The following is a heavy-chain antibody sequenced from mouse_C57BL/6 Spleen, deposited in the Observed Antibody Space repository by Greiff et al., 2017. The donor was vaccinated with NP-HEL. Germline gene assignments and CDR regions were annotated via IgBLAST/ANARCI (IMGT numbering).Heavy chain of an antibody. J-gene: IGHJ4*01. CDR1: GYTFTSYG. V-gene: IGHV1-81*01. CDR2: IYPRSGNT. CDR3: ARRGLEDAMDY. Sequence: VQLVESGAELARPGASVKLSCKASGYTFTSYGISWVKQRTGQGLEWIGEIYPRSGNTYYNEKFKGKATLTADKSSSTAYMELRSLTSEDSAVYFCARRGLEDAMDYWGQGTSVTVSS. D-gene: IGHD2-10*02.